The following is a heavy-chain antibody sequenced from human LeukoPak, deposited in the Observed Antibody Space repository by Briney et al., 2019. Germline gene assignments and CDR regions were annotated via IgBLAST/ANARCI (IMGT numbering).Heavy chain of an antibody. CDR1: GYTFSSHG. CDR2: IKQDGSEK. Sequence: GGSLRLSCAASGYTFSSHGIHWVRQAPGKGLEWVANIKQDGSEKYYVDSVKGRFTISRDNAKNSLYLQMNSLRAEDTAVYYCARALHYYDSSGYRRRVYYFDYWGQGTLVTVSS. D-gene: IGHD3-22*01. V-gene: IGHV3-7*03. CDR3: ARALHYYDSSGYRRRVYYFDY. J-gene: IGHJ4*02.